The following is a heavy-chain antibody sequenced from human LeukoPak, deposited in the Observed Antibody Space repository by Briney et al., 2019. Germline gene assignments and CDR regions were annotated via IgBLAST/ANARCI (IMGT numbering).Heavy chain of an antibody. CDR3: ARDMGTIFDY. CDR2: IYYSGST. D-gene: IGHD1-1*01. J-gene: IGHJ4*02. CDR1: GGSFSGYY. Sequence: PSETLSLTCAVYGGSFSGYYWSWIRQHPGKGLEWIGYIYYSGSTYYNPSLKSRVTISVDTSKNQFSLKLSSVTAADTAVYYCARDMGTIFDYWGQGTLVTVSS. V-gene: IGHV4-31*11.